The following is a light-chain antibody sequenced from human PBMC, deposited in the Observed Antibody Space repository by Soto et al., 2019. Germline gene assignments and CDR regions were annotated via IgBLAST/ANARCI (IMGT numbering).Light chain of an antibody. Sequence: DIVMTQSPDSLGVSLGERATINCKSSQSVLYSSNTKNYLAWYQQKPGQPPKLLIYWASTRDYWVPDRFSARGSATDFTLTISTLQAEDVAVYNCQQYNSTPPTFGEGTKVELK. V-gene: IGKV4-1*01. CDR2: WAS. CDR3: QQYNSTPPT. J-gene: IGKJ1*01. CDR1: QSVLYSSNTKNY.